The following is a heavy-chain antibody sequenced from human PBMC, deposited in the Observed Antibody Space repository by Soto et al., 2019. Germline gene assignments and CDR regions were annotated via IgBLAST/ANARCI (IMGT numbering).Heavy chain of an antibody. J-gene: IGHJ4*02. CDR3: AKDDFTDRGDDYFDY. CDR2: IGASGDIT. CDR1: GFSFTNFA. D-gene: IGHD2-21*02. Sequence: PVGSLRLSCAASGFSFTNFAMSWVRQAPGKGLEWVAGIGASGDITWYADSVKGRLSISRDNSKNTLYLQLNSPRFEDTAVYYCAKDDFTDRGDDYFDYWGPGTLVTVSS. V-gene: IGHV3-23*01.